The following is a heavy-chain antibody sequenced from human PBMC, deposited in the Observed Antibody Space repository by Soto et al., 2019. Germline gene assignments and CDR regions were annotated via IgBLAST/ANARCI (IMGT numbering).Heavy chain of an antibody. CDR1: GYSISSGYY. J-gene: IGHJ5*02. Sequence: PSETLSLTCAVSGYSISSGYYWGWIRQPPGKGLEWIGSIYHSVSTYYNPSLKSRVTISVDTSKNQFSLKLSSVTAADTAVYYCARDNSSGYYYSGGFDPWGQGTLVTVSS. CDR2: IYHSVST. D-gene: IGHD3-22*01. CDR3: ARDNSSGYYYSGGFDP. V-gene: IGHV4-38-2*02.